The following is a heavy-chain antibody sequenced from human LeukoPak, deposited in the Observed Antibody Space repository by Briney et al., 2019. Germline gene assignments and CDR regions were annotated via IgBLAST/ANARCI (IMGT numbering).Heavy chain of an antibody. CDR1: GGSISSYH. D-gene: IGHD3-10*01. CDR2: IYYSGST. Sequence: KSSETLSLTCTVSGGSISSYHWSWIRQPPGKGLEWIGYIYYSGSTNYNPSLKSRVTISVDTSKNQFSLKLSSVTAADTAVYYCARDGGRITMVRGVITRGGDWFDPWGQGTLVTVSS. V-gene: IGHV4-59*01. CDR3: ARDGGRITMVRGVITRGGDWFDP. J-gene: IGHJ5*02.